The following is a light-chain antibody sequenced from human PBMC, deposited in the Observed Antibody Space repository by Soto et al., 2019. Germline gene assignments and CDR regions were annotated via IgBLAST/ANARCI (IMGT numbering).Light chain of an antibody. CDR2: EVT. J-gene: IGLJ1*01. Sequence: SALTQPPSASGSPGQSLTISCTGTSSDVGFYNFVSWYQQRPGKAPKLVIYEVTKRPSGVPDRFSGSKSGSTASLTVSGLQADDEAGYYCASYAGTRLFVFGSGTKVTV. CDR3: ASYAGTRLFV. CDR1: SSDVGFYNF. V-gene: IGLV2-8*01.